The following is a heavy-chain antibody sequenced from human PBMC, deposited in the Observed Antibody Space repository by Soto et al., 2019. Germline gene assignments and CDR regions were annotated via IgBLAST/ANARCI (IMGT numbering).Heavy chain of an antibody. CDR3: ARDSPSHVVPAASDY. Sequence: ASVKVSCKASGYTFTSYGISWVRQAPGQGLEWMGWISAYNGNTNYAQKLQGRVTMTTDTSTSTAYMELRSLRSDDTAVYYCARDSPSHVVPAASDYWGQGTLVTVSS. J-gene: IGHJ4*02. CDR2: ISAYNGNT. D-gene: IGHD2-2*01. V-gene: IGHV1-18*01. CDR1: GYTFTSYG.